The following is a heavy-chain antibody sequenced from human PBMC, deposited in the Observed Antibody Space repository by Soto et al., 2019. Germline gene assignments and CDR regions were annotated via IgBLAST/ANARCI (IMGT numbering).Heavy chain of an antibody. CDR1: GFTFSRYA. V-gene: IGHV3-30-3*01. J-gene: IGHJ6*02. D-gene: IGHD3-3*01. CDR2: ISYDGSNK. CDR3: ASSLDMDV. Sequence: GGSLRLSWEASGFTFSRYAMHWVRQAPGKGLEWVAVISYDGSNKYYADSVKGRFTISRDNSKNTLYLQMNSLRAEDKAVYYCASSLDMDVWGQGTTVPVS.